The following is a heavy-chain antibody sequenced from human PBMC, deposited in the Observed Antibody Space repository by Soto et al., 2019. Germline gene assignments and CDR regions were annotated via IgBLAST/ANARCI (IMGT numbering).Heavy chain of an antibody. CDR1: GYTFTSYD. Sequence: ASVKVSCKASGYTFTSYDINWVRQAPGKGLEWMGWMNPNSGNTGYAQKFQGRVTMTRNTSISTAYMELSSLRSEDTAVYYCARTGVYCSSTSCSGFDPWGQGTLVTVPS. J-gene: IGHJ5*02. CDR2: MNPNSGNT. D-gene: IGHD2-2*01. V-gene: IGHV1-8*01. CDR3: ARTGVYCSSTSCSGFDP.